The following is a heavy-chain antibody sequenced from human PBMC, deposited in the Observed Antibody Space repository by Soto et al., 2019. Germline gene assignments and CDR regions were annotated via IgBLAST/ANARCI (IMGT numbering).Heavy chain of an antibody. CDR2: TRNKANSYTT. J-gene: IGHJ6*03. D-gene: IGHD1-26*01. CDR3: ARGQGSYVGYYYYYMDV. CDR1: GCTFSDHY. V-gene: IGHV3-72*01. Sequence: GGSLRLSCAASGCTFSDHYMDWVRQAPGKGLEWVGRTRNKANSYTTEYAASVKGRFTISRDDSKNSLYLQMNSLKTEDTAVYYCARGQGSYVGYYYYYMDVWGKGTTFTVSS.